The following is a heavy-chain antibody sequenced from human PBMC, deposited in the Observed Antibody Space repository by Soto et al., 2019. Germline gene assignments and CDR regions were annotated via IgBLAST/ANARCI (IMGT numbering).Heavy chain of an antibody. V-gene: IGHV4-39*01. J-gene: IGHJ5*02. CDR1: GGSISSSSYF. CDR2: IYYSGST. CDR3: ARHPSDFWFDP. D-gene: IGHD2-21*02. Sequence: QLQLQESGPGLVKPSETLSLTCSVSGGSISSSSYFWGWIRQPPGKGLEWIGSIYYSGSTYYNPSLTSRVTVSVDTSKNPCALKLSPVTAADTAVYYCARHPSDFWFDPWGQGTLVTVSS.